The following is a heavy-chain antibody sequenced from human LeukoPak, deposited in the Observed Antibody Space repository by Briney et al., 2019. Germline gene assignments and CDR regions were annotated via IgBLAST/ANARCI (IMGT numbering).Heavy chain of an antibody. Sequence: ASVKVSCQASGYTFTSYGISWVRQAPGQGLEWMGWISAYNGNTNYAQKLQGRVTMTTDTSTSTAYMELRSLRSDDTAVYYCAREYCSSTSCFLDYWGQGTLVTVSS. CDR2: ISAYNGNT. CDR1: GYTFTSYG. V-gene: IGHV1-18*01. D-gene: IGHD2-2*01. J-gene: IGHJ4*02. CDR3: AREYCSSTSCFLDY.